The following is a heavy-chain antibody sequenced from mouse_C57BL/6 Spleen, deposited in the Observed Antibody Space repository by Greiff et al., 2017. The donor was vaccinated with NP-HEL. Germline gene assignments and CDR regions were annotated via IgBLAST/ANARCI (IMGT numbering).Heavy chain of an antibody. CDR1: GYTFTDYN. CDR3: ARSYYGSSHWYFDV. Sequence: EVQLQQSGPELVKPGASVKIPCKASGYTFTDYNMDWVKQSHGKSLEWIGDINPNNGGTIYNQKFKGKATLTVDKSSSTAYIELRSLTSEDTAVYYCARSYYGSSHWYFDVWGTGTTVTVSS. J-gene: IGHJ1*03. D-gene: IGHD1-1*01. V-gene: IGHV1-18*01. CDR2: INPNNGGT.